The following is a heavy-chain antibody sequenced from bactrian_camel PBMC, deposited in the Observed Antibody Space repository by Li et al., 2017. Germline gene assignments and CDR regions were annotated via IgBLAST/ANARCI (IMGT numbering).Heavy chain of an antibody. V-gene: IGHV3S1*01. CDR2: IVPGGRSP. D-gene: IGHD3*01. CDR1: GYTSSSKC. Sequence: HVQLVESGGGSVRPGGSLTLSCVAPGYTSSSKCIGWFRRAPGKENEAVASIVPGGRSPNLADFARGRFTISKDAAKSTLYLQMNSLKPEDSATYYCAADFWCNGWEYRFAYRGQGTQVTVS. CDR3: AADFWCNGWEYRFAY. J-gene: IGHJ4*01.